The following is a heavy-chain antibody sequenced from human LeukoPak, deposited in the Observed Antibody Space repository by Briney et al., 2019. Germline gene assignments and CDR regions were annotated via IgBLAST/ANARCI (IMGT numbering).Heavy chain of an antibody. D-gene: IGHD5-12*01. CDR1: GYTFTSYG. CDR3: AVIRNSGYDFRGYFDP. Sequence: SVTVSCKASGYTFTSYGISWVRQAPGQRLEWMGGIIPIFGTSHYAQKFQGRVTITADKSTSTAYMELSSLGSEDTAVYYCAVIRNSGYDFRGYFDPWGQGTLVTVSS. V-gene: IGHV1-69*06. CDR2: IIPIFGTS. J-gene: IGHJ5*02.